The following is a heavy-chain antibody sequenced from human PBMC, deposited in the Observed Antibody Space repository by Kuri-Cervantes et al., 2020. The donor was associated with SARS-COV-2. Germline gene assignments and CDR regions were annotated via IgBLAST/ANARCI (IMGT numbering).Heavy chain of an antibody. CDR3: ARASVRGIIITYHSYGMDV. CDR1: GYTFTCYY. CDR2: INTNSGCT. D-gene: IGHD3-10*01. J-gene: IGHJ6*02. Sequence: ASVKVSCKASGYTFTCYYMHWVRQAPGQGLEGMGWINTNSGCTNYAQKFQGWVTMTREPSISTAYMELSRLRSDDTAVYYCARASVRGIIITYHSYGMDVWGQGTTVTVSS. V-gene: IGHV1-2*04.